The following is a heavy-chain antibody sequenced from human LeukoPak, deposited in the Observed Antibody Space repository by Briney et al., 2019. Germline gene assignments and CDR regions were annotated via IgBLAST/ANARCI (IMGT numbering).Heavy chain of an antibody. CDR2: ISNDGTNE. Sequence: PGGSLRLSCAASGFTFSIYAMHWVRQAPGKGLEWVAVISNDGTNEYYADSMKGRFTISRDNSKNTLYLQMNSLTGGDTAVYYCAVDYGDYIDAFDIWGQGTMVTVSS. CDR3: AVDYGDYIDAFDI. D-gene: IGHD4-17*01. CDR1: GFTFSIYA. J-gene: IGHJ3*02. V-gene: IGHV3-30*04.